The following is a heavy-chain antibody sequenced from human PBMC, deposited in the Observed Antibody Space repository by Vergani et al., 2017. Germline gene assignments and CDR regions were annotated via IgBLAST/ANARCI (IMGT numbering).Heavy chain of an antibody. J-gene: IGHJ3*02. CDR1: GGSISSYY. V-gene: IGHV4-59*01. D-gene: IGHD6-13*01. CDR3: ARDVRRAAAGPDDFDI. CDR2: IYYSGST. Sequence: QVQLQESGPGLVKPSETLSLTCTVSGGSISSYYWSWIRQPPGKGLEWIGYIYYSGSTNYNPSLKSRVNISVDTYKNQFYLKLSSGTDADTAVYYCARDVRRAAAGPDDFDIWGQGTMVTVSS.